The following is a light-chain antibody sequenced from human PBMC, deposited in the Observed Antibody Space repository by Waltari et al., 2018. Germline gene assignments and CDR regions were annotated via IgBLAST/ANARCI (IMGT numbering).Light chain of an antibody. CDR3: QSYDSSSVV. V-gene: IGLV6-57*01. J-gene: IGLJ2*01. CDR1: SGSIASNY. Sequence: NFMLTQPHSVSESPGKTVTISCTRSSGSIASNYAQWYQQRPGSSPTTVISEYNQRPSGVPDRFSGSIDSSSNSASLTISGLKTEDEADYYCQSYDSSSVVFGGGTKLTVL. CDR2: EYN.